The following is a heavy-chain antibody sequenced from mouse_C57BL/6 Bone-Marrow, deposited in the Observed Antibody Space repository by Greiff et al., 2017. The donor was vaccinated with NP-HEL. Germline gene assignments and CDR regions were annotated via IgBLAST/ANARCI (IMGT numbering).Heavy chain of an antibody. CDR3: ARCDGYYNFDY. V-gene: IGHV1-54*01. CDR1: GYAFTNYL. D-gene: IGHD2-3*01. J-gene: IGHJ2*01. Sequence: QVQLQRSGAELVRPGTSVKVSCKASGYAFTNYLIEWVKQRPGQGLEWIGVINPGSGGTNYNEKFKGKATLTADKSSSTAYMQLSSLTSEDSAVYFCARCDGYYNFDYWGQGTTLTVSS. CDR2: INPGSGGT.